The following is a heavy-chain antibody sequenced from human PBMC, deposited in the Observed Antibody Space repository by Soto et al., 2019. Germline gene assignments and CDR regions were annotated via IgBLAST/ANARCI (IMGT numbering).Heavy chain of an antibody. J-gene: IGHJ4*02. CDR3: ARDGFYDILTGYLDS. CDR1: GYTFTSYS. D-gene: IGHD3-9*01. V-gene: IGHV1-3*01. Sequence: ASVKVSCKASGYTFTSYSMHWVRQAPGQRLEWMGWINGDTGDTKYSQKFQDRVTITRDTSASTAYMELSSLRSEDTAVYYCARDGFYDILTGYLDSWGQGPVVTVSS. CDR2: INGDTGDT.